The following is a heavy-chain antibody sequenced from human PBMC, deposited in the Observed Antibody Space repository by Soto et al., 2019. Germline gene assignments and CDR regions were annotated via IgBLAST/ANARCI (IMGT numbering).Heavy chain of an antibody. CDR1: GFTFSSYW. Sequence: GGSLRLSCSASGFTFSSYWMSWVRQAPGKGLEWVANIKQDGSEKYYVDSVKGRFTTSRDNAKNSLYLQMNSLRAEDTAVYYCARGFIAAAGTYDYWGQGNLVTVSP. CDR2: IKQDGSEK. CDR3: ARGFIAAAGTYDY. J-gene: IGHJ4*02. V-gene: IGHV3-7*01. D-gene: IGHD6-13*01.